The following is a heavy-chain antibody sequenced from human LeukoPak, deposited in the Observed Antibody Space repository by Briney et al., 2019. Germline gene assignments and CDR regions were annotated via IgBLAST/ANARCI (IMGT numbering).Heavy chain of an antibody. CDR2: ISYDGSNK. CDR1: GFTFSSYG. V-gene: IGHV3-30*03. CDR3: ARDRSRRDGYKLDYYDY. D-gene: IGHD5-24*01. Sequence: GRSLRLSCAASGFTFSSYGMHWVRQAPGKGLEWVAVISYDGSNKYYAGSVKGRFTISRDNSKNTLYLQMNSLRAEDTAVYYCARDRSRRDGYKLDYYDYWGQGTLVTVSS. J-gene: IGHJ4*02.